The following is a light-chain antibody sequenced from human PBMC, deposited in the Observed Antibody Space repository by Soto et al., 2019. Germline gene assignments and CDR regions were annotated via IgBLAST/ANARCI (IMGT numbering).Light chain of an antibody. CDR3: HQRKRWPRT. CDR1: QTVGDR. J-gene: IGKJ1*01. V-gene: IGKV3-11*01. Sequence: EIVFTQSPASLSSSPGERATLSCMASQTVGDRLAWYQHKPGQAPRLIIYEASNRAAGIPARFSGSGSGTAFTLTITRLEPEDFAFYYCHQRKRWPRTFGQGIMVEIE. CDR2: EAS.